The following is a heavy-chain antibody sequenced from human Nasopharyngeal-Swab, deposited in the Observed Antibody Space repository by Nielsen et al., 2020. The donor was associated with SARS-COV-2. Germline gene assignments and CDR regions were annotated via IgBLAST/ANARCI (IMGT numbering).Heavy chain of an antibody. CDR3: AIAVAGTDYFDY. J-gene: IGHJ4*02. CDR1: SYTFTSYG. V-gene: IGHV1-18*01. CDR2: ISAYNGNT. Sequence: ASVKVSCKASSYTFTSYGINWVRQAPGQGLEWMGWISAYNGNTNYAQKVQGRVTMTTDTSTSTAYMELRSLRSDDTAVYYCAIAVAGTDYFDYWGQGTLVTVSS. D-gene: IGHD6-19*01.